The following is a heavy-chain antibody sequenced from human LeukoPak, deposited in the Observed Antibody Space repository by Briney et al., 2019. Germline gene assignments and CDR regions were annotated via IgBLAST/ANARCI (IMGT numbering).Heavy chain of an antibody. J-gene: IGHJ5*02. V-gene: IGHV4-34*01. Sequence: SETLSLTCAVYGGSFSGYYWSWIRQPPGRGLEWIGEINHSGSTNYNPSLKSRVTISVDTSKNQFSLKLSSVTAADTAVYYCARGDIVVVGGWFDPWGQGTLVTVSS. CDR1: GGSFSGYY. CDR2: INHSGST. D-gene: IGHD2-2*01. CDR3: ARGDIVVVGGWFDP.